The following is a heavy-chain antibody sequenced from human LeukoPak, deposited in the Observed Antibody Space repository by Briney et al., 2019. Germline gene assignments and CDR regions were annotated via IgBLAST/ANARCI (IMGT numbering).Heavy chain of an antibody. Sequence: PSETLSLTCTVSGGSISSGDYYWSWIRQPPGKGLEWVGYIYYSGSTYYNPSLKSRVTISVDTSKNQFSLKLSSVTAADTAVYYCARDQVIVPAVDYWGQGTLVTVSS. D-gene: IGHD2-2*01. V-gene: IGHV4-30-4*08. CDR3: ARDQVIVPAVDY. CDR1: GGSISSGDYY. J-gene: IGHJ4*02. CDR2: IYYSGST.